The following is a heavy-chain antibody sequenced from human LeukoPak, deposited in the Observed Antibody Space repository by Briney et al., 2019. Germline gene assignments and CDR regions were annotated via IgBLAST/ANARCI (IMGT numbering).Heavy chain of an antibody. D-gene: IGHD3-10*01. CDR2: ISAYNGNT. Sequence: ASVKVSCKASGGTFSSYAISWVRQAPGQGLEWMGWISAYNGNTNYAQKLQGRVTMTTDTSTSTAYMELRSLRSDDTAVYYCASSVLLWFGGLPDAFDIWGQGTMVTVSS. CDR1: GGTFSSYA. CDR3: ASSVLLWFGGLPDAFDI. V-gene: IGHV1-18*01. J-gene: IGHJ3*02.